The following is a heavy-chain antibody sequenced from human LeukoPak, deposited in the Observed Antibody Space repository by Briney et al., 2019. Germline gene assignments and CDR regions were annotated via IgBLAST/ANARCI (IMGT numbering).Heavy chain of an antibody. J-gene: IGHJ6*03. CDR1: GYTFTSYG. D-gene: IGHD4-23*01. CDR3: ARAAMGVDYGGNSGWYYYYYMDV. CDR2: ISAYNGNT. V-gene: IGHV1-18*01. Sequence: PGASVKVSCKASGYTFTSYGISWVRQAPGQGLEWMGWISAYNGNTNYAQKLQGRVTMTTDTSTSTAYMELRSLRSDDTAVYYCARAAMGVDYGGNSGWYYYYYMDVWGKGTTVTVSS.